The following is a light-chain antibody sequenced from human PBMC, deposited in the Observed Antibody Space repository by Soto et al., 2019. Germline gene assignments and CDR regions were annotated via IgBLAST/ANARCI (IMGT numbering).Light chain of an antibody. CDR2: EVT. CDR1: NSDVGNYNH. J-gene: IGLJ2*01. V-gene: IGLV2-23*02. Sequence: QSVLNQPASVSGSPGQSITISCTGTNSDVGNYNHVSWYQQHPGKAPKLMIYEVTKRPSGVSNRFSGSKSANTASLTISGLQAEDEADYYCCSFARSNTWVFGGGTKVTVL. CDR3: CSFARSNTWV.